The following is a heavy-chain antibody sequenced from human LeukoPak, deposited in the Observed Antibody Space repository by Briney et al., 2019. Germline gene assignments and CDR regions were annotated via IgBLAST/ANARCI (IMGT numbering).Heavy chain of an antibody. Sequence: GGSLRLSCVVSGFTFSRYSMNWVRQAPGKGLEWVSGISPSGGITYYTDSVKGRFTISRDNSKNTQSLQMNSLRAEDTAVYYCAKDDDWGRYKHWGQGTLVTVSS. CDR3: AKDDDWGRYKH. CDR1: GFTFSRYS. CDR2: ISPSGGIT. D-gene: IGHD3-16*01. J-gene: IGHJ1*01. V-gene: IGHV3-23*01.